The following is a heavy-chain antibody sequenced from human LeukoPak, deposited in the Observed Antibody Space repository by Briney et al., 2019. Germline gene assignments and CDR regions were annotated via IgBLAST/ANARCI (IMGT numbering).Heavy chain of an antibody. D-gene: IGHD6-19*01. Sequence: GGSLRLSCAASGFTFSSYSMNWVRQAPGKGLEWVSSIGSSSSSIYYADPVKGRFTISRDNARNSLYLQMNSLRAEDTAVYYCAREAAEAFDYWGQGTLVTVSS. CDR1: GFTFSSYS. V-gene: IGHV3-21*01. CDR2: IGSSSSSI. J-gene: IGHJ4*02. CDR3: AREAAEAFDY.